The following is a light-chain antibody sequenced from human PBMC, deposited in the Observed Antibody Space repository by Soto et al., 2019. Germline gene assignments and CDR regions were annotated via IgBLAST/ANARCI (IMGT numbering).Light chain of an antibody. V-gene: IGKV1-33*01. Sequence: DIQMTQSPSSLSASVGDRVTITCQASQDISNYLNWYQQKPGKAPKLLIYDASNLETGVPSRFSGSGSGTDFPFTISSLQPEDIATYYCQQYDNLPLTVGGGTKVEIK. CDR3: QQYDNLPLT. CDR1: QDISNY. J-gene: IGKJ4*01. CDR2: DAS.